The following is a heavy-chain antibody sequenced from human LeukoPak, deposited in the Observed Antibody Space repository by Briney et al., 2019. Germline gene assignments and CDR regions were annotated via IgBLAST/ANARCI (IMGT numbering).Heavy chain of an antibody. CDR1: GITLSNYG. CDR2: ISGSGGST. V-gene: IGHV3-23*01. Sequence: PGRSLRLSSAVSGITLSNYGMSWVRQAPGKGLEWGAGISGSGGSTNYADSVKGRFTISRDNPKNTLYLQMNGLRAEDTAVYFCAKRGVVVRVVLVGFHKDAYYFDSWGQGALVTVSS. J-gene: IGHJ4*02. CDR3: AKRGVVVRVVLVGFHKDAYYFDS. D-gene: IGHD3-10*01.